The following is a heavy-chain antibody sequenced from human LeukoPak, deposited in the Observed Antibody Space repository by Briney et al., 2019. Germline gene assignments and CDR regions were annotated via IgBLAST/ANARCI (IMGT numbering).Heavy chain of an antibody. CDR1: GFTFSSYW. CDR2: INSDGSST. CDR3: AREGPAAAVDY. J-gene: IGHJ4*02. D-gene: IGHD6-13*01. Sequence: GGSLRLSCAASGFTFSSYWMHWVRQAPGKGLVWVSRINSDGSSTSYVDSVKGRFTISRDNAKNTLYLQMNSLRAEDTAVYYCAREGPAAAVDYWGQGTLVTVSS. V-gene: IGHV3-74*01.